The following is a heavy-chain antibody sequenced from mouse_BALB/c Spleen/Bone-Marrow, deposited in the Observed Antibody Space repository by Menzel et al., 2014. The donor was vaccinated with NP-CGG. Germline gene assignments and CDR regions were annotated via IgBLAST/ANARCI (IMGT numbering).Heavy chain of an antibody. Sequence: VQLQQSGPELVKPGASVKISCKASGYAFSSSWMNWVKQRPGQGLEWIGRIYPGDGDTKYNGKFKGKATLTADKPSSTAYMQLSSLTSVDSAVYFCARSLNWDPYAMDYWGQGTSVTVSS. CDR2: IYPGDGDT. D-gene: IGHD4-1*02. J-gene: IGHJ4*01. V-gene: IGHV1-82*01. CDR3: ARSLNWDPYAMDY. CDR1: GYAFSSSW.